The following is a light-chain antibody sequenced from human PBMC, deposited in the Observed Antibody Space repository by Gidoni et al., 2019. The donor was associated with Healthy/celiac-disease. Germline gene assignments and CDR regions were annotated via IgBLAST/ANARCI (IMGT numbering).Light chain of an antibody. CDR1: QSVSSY. CDR2: YAS. Sequence: EMVLTQSPATLSLSPGERATISCRASQSVSSYLAWYQQKPGQAPRLLIYYASTRATGIPARFCSGGSCTDFTLPISSLVPDDFAVYYCRQRSNWPPWTFGQGTKVEIK. J-gene: IGKJ1*01. CDR3: RQRSNWPPWT. V-gene: IGKV3-11*01.